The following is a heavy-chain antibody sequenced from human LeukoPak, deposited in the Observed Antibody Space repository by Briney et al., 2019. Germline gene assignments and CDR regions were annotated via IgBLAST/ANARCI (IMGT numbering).Heavy chain of an antibody. V-gene: IGHV1-2*06. CDR1: GYTLTELS. CDR2: INPNSGGT. D-gene: IGHD3-10*01. Sequence: ASVKVSCKVSGYTLTELSMHWVRQAPGQGLEWMGRINPNSGGTNYAQEFQGRVTMTRDTSISTAYMELSRLRSDDTAVYYCARTQYYGSGSYTDYWGQGTLVTVSS. CDR3: ARTQYYGSGSYTDY. J-gene: IGHJ4*02.